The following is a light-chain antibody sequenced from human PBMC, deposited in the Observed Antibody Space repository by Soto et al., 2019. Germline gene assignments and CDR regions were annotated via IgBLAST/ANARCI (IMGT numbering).Light chain of an antibody. CDR3: QQNGSSLQYA. CDR1: QSVSSSY. CDR2: GAS. J-gene: IGKJ2*01. V-gene: IGKV3-20*01. Sequence: EIVLTQSPGTLSLSPGERATLSCTASQSVSSSYLAWYQQKPGQARRLLIYGASSRATGIQDRCSGSGSGTYFTLTIIRLEPEDFAVYYSQQNGSSLQYASGQGPKLEI.